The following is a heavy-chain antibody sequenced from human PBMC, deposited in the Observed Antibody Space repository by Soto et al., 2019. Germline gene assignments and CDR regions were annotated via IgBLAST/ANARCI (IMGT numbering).Heavy chain of an antibody. CDR2: ASYDGSET. J-gene: IGHJ4*02. CDR1: GFDFRSYG. D-gene: IGHD3-10*01. CDR3: VRDSGWPILNFDS. V-gene: IGHV3-30*03. Sequence: GPLRLSCAASGFDFRSYGIHWVRQAPGRGLEWVAAASYDGSETYYADSAKGRFTVSKEISKNTVFLQMNALRHEDTAVYFCVRDSGWPILNFDSWGQGXLVTVYS.